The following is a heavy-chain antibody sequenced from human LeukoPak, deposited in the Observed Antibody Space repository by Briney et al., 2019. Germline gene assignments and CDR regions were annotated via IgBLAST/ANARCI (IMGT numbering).Heavy chain of an antibody. J-gene: IGHJ5*02. Sequence: SETLSLTCTVSGGSISSYYWSWIRQPPGKGLEWIGYIYYSGSTNYNPSLKSRVTISVDTSKNQFSLKLSSVTAADTAVYYCARIYTYYDISTGYYRGVGGSWFDPWGQGTLVTVSS. D-gene: IGHD3-9*01. CDR2: IYYSGST. CDR1: GGSISSYY. CDR3: ARIYTYYDISTGYYRGVGGSWFDP. V-gene: IGHV4-59*01.